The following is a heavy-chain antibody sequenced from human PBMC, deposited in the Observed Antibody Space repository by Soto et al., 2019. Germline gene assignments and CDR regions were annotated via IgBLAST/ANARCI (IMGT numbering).Heavy chain of an antibody. Sequence: VGSLRLSCAASGFTFSSYAMSWVRQAPGKGLKWVSAINNNGGTTYYADSVKGRFTISRDNSKNTLYLQMNSLRAEDTAVYYCAKFSYDSSGYLFDYWGQGTLVTVSS. CDR3: AKFSYDSSGYLFDY. J-gene: IGHJ4*02. D-gene: IGHD3-22*01. CDR1: GFTFSSYA. CDR2: INNNGGTT. V-gene: IGHV3-23*01.